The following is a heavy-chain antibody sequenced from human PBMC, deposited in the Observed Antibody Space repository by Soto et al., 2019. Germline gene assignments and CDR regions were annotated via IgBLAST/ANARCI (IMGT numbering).Heavy chain of an antibody. CDR1: GYTFTSYG. D-gene: IGHD6-6*01. CDR2: ISAYNGNT. CDR3: ARVTGSSVTFLYCYYMYV. V-gene: IGHV1-18*01. Sequence: ASVKVSCKASGYTFTSYGISWVRQAPGQGLEWMGWISAYNGNTNYAQKLQGRVTMTTDTSTSTAYMELRSLRSDDTAVYYCARVTGSSVTFLYCYYMYVWGKGNSVTVSS. J-gene: IGHJ6*03.